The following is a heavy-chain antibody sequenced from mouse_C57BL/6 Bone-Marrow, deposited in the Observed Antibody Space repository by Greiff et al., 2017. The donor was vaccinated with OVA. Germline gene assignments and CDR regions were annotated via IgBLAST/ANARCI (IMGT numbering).Heavy chain of an antibody. CDR3: ARDAGDYDDGGYVDV. CDR2: RRNKANDYTT. CDR1: GFTFSDFY. D-gene: IGHD2-4*01. V-gene: IGHV7-1*01. J-gene: IGHJ1*03. Sequence: EVKVVESGGGLVQSGRSLRLSCATSGFTFSDFYMEWVRQAPGKGLEWIAARRNKANDYTTESSASVKGRFIVSRDTSQSILYLQMNAMRAEAPANYYGARDAGDYDDGGYVDVWGTGTTVTVSS.